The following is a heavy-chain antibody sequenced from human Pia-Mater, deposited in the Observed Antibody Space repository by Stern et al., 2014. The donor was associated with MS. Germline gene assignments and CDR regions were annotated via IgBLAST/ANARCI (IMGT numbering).Heavy chain of an antibody. D-gene: IGHD2-21*01. V-gene: IGHV7-4-1*01. CDR3: SSRGAGEFGVSPTGS. J-gene: IGHJ5*02. CDR2: INSATGDP. CDR1: GYDFRRYA. Sequence: VQLVESGSEWKKPGASVKVSCKASGYDFRRYAMNWVRQAPGQGLEWMGWINSATGDPLYAQGFEGRFVFTLETSVRTAYLQIVSLRTEDTAIYYCSSRGAGEFGVSPTGSWGQGTLVTVSS.